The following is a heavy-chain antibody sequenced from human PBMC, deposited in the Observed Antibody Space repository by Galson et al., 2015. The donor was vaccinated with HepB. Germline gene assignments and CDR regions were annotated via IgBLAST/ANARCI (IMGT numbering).Heavy chain of an antibody. J-gene: IGHJ5*02. CDR3: ARQGDDVWGSYRNNWFDP. D-gene: IGHD3-16*02. Sequence: SETLSLTCTVSGGSISSSSYYWGWIRQPPGKGLEWIGSIYYSGSTYYNPSLKSRVTISVDTSKNQFSLKLSSVTAADTAVYYCARQGDDVWGSYRNNWFDPWGQGTLVTVSS. CDR2: IYYSGST. CDR1: GGSISSSSYY. V-gene: IGHV4-39*01.